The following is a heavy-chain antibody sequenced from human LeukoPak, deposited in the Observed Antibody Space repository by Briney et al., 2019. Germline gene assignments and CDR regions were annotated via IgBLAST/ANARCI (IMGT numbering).Heavy chain of an antibody. CDR1: GFTFSSYG. Sequence: PGRSLRLSCAASGFTFSSYGMHWVRQAPGKGLEWVAVIWYDGSNKYYADSVKGRFTISRDNSKNTLYLQMNSLRAEDTAVYYCARDRLRWEPTYYFDYWGQGTLVTVSS. D-gene: IGHD1-26*01. CDR3: ARDRLRWEPTYYFDY. V-gene: IGHV3-33*01. CDR2: IWYDGSNK. J-gene: IGHJ4*02.